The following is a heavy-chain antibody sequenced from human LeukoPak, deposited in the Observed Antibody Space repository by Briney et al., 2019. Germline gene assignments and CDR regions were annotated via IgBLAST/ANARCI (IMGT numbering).Heavy chain of an antibody. V-gene: IGHV1-46*01. CDR3: ARGYCSSTSCYGSYNWFDP. D-gene: IGHD2-2*01. CDR2: INPSGGST. J-gene: IGHJ5*02. CDR1: GYTFTSYY. Sequence: ASVKVSCEASGYTFTSYYMHWVRQAPGQGLEWMGIINPSGGSTSYAQKFQGRVTMTRDTSTSTVYMELSSLRSEDTAVYYCARGYCSSTSCYGSYNWFDPWGQGTLVTVSS.